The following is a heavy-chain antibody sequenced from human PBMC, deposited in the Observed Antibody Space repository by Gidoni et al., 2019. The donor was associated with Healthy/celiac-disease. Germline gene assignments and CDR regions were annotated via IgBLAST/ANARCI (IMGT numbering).Heavy chain of an antibody. V-gene: IGHV4-31*03. D-gene: IGHD5-18*01. CDR3: ARAPGYSYGHFDY. Sequence: QVQLPESGPGLVKPSQTLSLTCTVPGGSIGSGGYYWSWIRQHPGKGLKWVGYIYYSGSTYYNPSLKSRVTISVDTSKNQFSLKLSSVTAADTAVYYCARAPGYSYGHFDYWGQGTLVTVSS. CDR2: IYYSGST. CDR1: GGSIGSGGYY. J-gene: IGHJ4*02.